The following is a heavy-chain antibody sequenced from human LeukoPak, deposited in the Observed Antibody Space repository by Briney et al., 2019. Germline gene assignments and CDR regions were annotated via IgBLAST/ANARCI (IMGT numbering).Heavy chain of an antibody. J-gene: IGHJ4*02. Sequence: GGSLRLSCAASGFTFSSYEMNWVRQAPGKGLEWVSWISSTSTTIYYADSVKGRFTISRDNAKNSLDLQMNSLRDEDTAVYYCARPSRSTGPAYWGQGTLVTVSS. D-gene: IGHD2-2*01. CDR1: GFTFSSYE. V-gene: IGHV3-48*02. CDR3: ARPSRSTGPAY. CDR2: ISSTSTTI.